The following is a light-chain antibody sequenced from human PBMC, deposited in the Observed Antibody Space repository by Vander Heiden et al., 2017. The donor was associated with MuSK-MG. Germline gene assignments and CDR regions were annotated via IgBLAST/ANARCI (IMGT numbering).Light chain of an antibody. Sequence: EIVLTQSPATLSLSPGERATLSCRASQSVSSYLAWYQQKPGQAPRLLIYDASNRANGIPDRFSGSGSGTDFTLTSSSREPEDFAVYYCQQRSNWITFGQGTRMEIK. V-gene: IGKV3-11*01. CDR2: DAS. CDR3: QQRSNWIT. J-gene: IGKJ5*01. CDR1: QSVSSY.